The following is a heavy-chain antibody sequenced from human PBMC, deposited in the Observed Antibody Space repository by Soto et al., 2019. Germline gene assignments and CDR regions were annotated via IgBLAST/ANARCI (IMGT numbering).Heavy chain of an antibody. CDR3: ARVLDCSSTSCYGLNWFDP. J-gene: IGHJ5*02. CDR2: IYYSGST. D-gene: IGHD2-2*01. CDR1: GGYISSYY. V-gene: IGHV4-59*01. Sequence: SETLSLTCTVSGGYISSYYWSWIRQPPGKGLEWIGYIYYSGSTNYNPSLKSRVTISVDTSKNQFSLKLSSVTAADTAVYYCARVLDCSSTSCYGLNWFDPWGQGTLVTVSS.